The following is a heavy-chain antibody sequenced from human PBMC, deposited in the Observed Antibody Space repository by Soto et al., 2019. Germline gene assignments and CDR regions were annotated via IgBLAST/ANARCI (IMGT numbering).Heavy chain of an antibody. Sequence: ASGKVSCKASGYTFTSYGISWVRQAPGQGLEWMGWISAYKGNTNYAQKLQGRVTVTTDTSTSTAYMELRSLRSDDTAVYYCARDWVAAAGTSFDYWGQGTLVTVSS. CDR3: ARDWVAAAGTSFDY. J-gene: IGHJ4*02. CDR1: GYTFTSYG. CDR2: ISAYKGNT. D-gene: IGHD6-13*01. V-gene: IGHV1-18*04.